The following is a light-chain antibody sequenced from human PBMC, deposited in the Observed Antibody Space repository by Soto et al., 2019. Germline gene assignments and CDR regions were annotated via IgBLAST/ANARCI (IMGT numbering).Light chain of an antibody. CDR3: QHYDNWPPLIT. Sequence: VMTQSPTTRSVSPVEAGTPSCRGIHSVGSNLAWYQQNPGQVPSLLIYGASTRATGIPARFSGSGSEAEFTLTISSLQYEDFAVYYCQHYDNWPPLITFGQGTRLEIK. J-gene: IGKJ5*01. CDR2: GAS. CDR1: HSVGSN. V-gene: IGKV3-15*01.